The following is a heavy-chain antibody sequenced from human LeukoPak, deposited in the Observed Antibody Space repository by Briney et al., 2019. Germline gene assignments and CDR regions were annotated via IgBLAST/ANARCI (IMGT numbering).Heavy chain of an antibody. CDR3: ARQMRGYSYGDYYFDY. CDR1: GYSFTSYW. J-gene: IGHJ4*02. Sequence: GESLKISCKGSGYSFTSYWIGWVRQMPGKGLEWMGIIYPGDSDTRYSPSFQGQVTISADKSISTAYLQWSSLKASDTAMYYCARQMRGYSYGDYYFDYWGQGTLVTVSS. V-gene: IGHV5-51*01. CDR2: IYPGDSDT. D-gene: IGHD5-18*01.